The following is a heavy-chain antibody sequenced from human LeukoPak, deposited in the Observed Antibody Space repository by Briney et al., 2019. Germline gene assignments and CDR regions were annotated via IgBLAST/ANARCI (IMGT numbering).Heavy chain of an antibody. Sequence: GGSLRLSCAASGFTLSSHWVSWVRQAPGKGLEWVANINQDGSAKYYVDSVKGRFTISRDNAKNSMYLQMNSLRAEDTAAYYCARWEIRGTAHQLDYWGQEPWSPSPQ. CDR2: INQDGSAK. CDR3: ARWEIRGTAHQLDY. V-gene: IGHV3-7*01. D-gene: IGHD1-7*01. CDR1: GFTLSSHW. J-gene: IGHJ4*01.